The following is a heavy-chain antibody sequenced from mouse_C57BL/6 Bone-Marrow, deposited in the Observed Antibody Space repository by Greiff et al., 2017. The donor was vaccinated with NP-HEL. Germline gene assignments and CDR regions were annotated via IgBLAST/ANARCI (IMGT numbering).Heavy chain of an antibody. CDR2: INPSTGGT. D-gene: IGHD1-1*01. V-gene: IGHV1-42*01. CDR1: GYSFTGYY. J-gene: IGHJ2*01. CDR3: ARMRYYGSSYASFDY. Sequence: EVQLQQSGPELVKPGASVKISCKASGYSFTGYYMNWVKQSPEKSLEWIGEINPSTGGTTYNQKFKAKATLTVDKSSSTAYMQLKSLTSEDSAVYYCARMRYYGSSYASFDYWGQGTTLTVSS.